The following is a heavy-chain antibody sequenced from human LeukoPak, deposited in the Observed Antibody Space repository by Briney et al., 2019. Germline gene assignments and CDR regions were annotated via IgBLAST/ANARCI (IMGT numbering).Heavy chain of an antibody. V-gene: IGHV4-34*01. Sequence: SETPSLTCAVYGGSFSGYYWSWIRQPPGKGLEWIGEINHSGSTNYNPSLKSRVTISVDTSKNQFSLKLSSVTAADTAVYYCARVKVPPTYYYGMDVWGQGTTVTVSS. D-gene: IGHD3-10*01. CDR1: GGSFSGYY. CDR3: ARVKVPPTYYYGMDV. J-gene: IGHJ6*02. CDR2: INHSGST.